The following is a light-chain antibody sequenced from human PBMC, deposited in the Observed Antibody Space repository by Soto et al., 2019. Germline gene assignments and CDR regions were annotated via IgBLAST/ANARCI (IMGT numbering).Light chain of an antibody. CDR1: QSVLYSSNNKNY. J-gene: IGKJ4*01. CDR3: QQYYNSPLT. V-gene: IGKV4-1*01. CDR2: WAS. Sequence: DIVMTQSPDSLAVSLGERATIGCRSSQSVLYSSNNKNYLAWYQQKRGQPPKVLIYWASTRESGVPDRFSGSGSGTDFTLTINSLQAEDVAVYYCQQYYNSPLTFGGGTKVDIK.